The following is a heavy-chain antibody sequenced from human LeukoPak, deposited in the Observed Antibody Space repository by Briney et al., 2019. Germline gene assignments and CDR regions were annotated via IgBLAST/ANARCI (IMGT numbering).Heavy chain of an antibody. CDR3: AKPGAGADYGDRFAY. CDR1: GFTFSSYA. V-gene: IGHV3-23*01. J-gene: IGHJ4*02. D-gene: IGHD4-17*01. Sequence: PGGSLRLSCAASGFTFSSYAMTWVRQAPGKGLEWVSTISGSGGTTYYADSVKGRFTISRDNSKNTLYLRMNSLRADDTAVYYCAKPGAGADYGDRFAYWGQGTLVTVSS. CDR2: ISGSGGTT.